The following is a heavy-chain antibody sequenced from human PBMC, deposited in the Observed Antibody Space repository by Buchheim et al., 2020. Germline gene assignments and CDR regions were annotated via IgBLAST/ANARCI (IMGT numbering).Heavy chain of an antibody. J-gene: IGHJ5*02. Sequence: QVQLQESGPGLVKPSQTLSLTCTVSGGSISSGGYYWSWIRQHPGKGLEWIGYIYYSGSTYYNPSLKSRVTISVATSKNQFPLKLSSVTAADTAVYYCARDSPYYDILTGYTVPRGGWFDPWGQGTL. CDR3: ARDSPYYDILTGYTVPRGGWFDP. CDR2: IYYSGST. CDR1: GGSISSGGYY. D-gene: IGHD3-9*01. V-gene: IGHV4-31*03.